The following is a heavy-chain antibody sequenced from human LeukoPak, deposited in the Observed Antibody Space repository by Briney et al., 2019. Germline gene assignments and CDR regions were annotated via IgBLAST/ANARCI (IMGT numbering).Heavy chain of an antibody. CDR2: IYHSGST. Sequence: PSETLSLTCSVSGYSISSGYYWGWIRQPPGKGLEWIGSIYHSGSTYYNPSLKSRVTISVDTSKNQFSLRLSSVTAADTALYYCAGPGGYSDWLPYGYWGQGTLVTVSS. CDR1: GYSISSGYY. D-gene: IGHD3-9*01. J-gene: IGHJ4*02. V-gene: IGHV4-38-2*02. CDR3: AGPGGYSDWLPYGY.